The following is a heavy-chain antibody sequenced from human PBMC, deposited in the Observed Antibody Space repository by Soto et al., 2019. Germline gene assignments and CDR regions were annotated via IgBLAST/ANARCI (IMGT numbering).Heavy chain of an antibody. J-gene: IGHJ4*02. V-gene: IGHV3-9*01. CDR2: ISWNSGSI. D-gene: IGHD4-17*01. CDR3: GKSPRSCDYPLGY. CDR1: GFTFDDYA. Sequence: EVQLVESGGVLVQPGRSLRLSCAASGFTFDDYAMHWVRQAPGKGLEWVSGISWNSGSIGYADSLQGRFTISRDNGKNSLYLQRNSLRAEDTALYYGGKSPRSCDYPLGYWGQGTLVTVSS.